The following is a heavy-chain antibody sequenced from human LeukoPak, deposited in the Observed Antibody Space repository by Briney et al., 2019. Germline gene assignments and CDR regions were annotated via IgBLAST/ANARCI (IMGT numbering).Heavy chain of an antibody. D-gene: IGHD3-22*01. CDR2: IIPIFGTA. J-gene: IGHJ3*02. V-gene: IGHV1-69*05. Sequence: SVKVSCKASGGTFSSYAISWVRQAPGQGLEWMGGIIPIFGTANYAQKFQGRVTITTDESTSTAYMELSSLRSEDTAVYYCARAQWIVVVIHDAFDIWGQGTMVTVSS. CDR1: GGTFSSYA. CDR3: ARAQWIVVVIHDAFDI.